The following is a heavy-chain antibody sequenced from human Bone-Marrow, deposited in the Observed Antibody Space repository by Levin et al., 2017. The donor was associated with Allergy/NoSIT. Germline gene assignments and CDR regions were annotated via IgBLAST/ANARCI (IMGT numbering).Heavy chain of an antibody. V-gene: IGHV3-23*01. CDR3: AKAMDGILSWFHY. Sequence: PGGSLRLSCAASGFTFSSHAMSWVRQAPGKGLEWVSAISGSGGSTYYADSVKGRFTISRDNSKNTLYVQMTSLRVEDTAVYYCAKAMDGILSWFHYWGLGTLVTVSS. D-gene: IGHD3-3*02. CDR1: GFTFSSHA. CDR2: ISGSGGST. J-gene: IGHJ4*02.